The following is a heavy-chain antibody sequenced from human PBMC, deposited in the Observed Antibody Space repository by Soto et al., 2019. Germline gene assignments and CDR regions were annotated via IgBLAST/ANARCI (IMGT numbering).Heavy chain of an antibody. CDR3: ARSPKYSSSWYVYYYGMDV. J-gene: IGHJ6*02. CDR2: IIPIFGTA. Sequence: SVKVSCKASGGTFSSYAISWVRQAPGQGLEWMGGIIPIFGTANYAQKFQGRVTITADESTSTAYMELSSLRPEDTAVYYCARSPKYSSSWYVYYYGMDVWGQGTTVTVSS. CDR1: GGTFSSYA. D-gene: IGHD6-13*01. V-gene: IGHV1-69*13.